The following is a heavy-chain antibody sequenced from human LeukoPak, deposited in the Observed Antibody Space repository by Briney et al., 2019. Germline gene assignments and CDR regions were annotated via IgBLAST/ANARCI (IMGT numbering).Heavy chain of an antibody. D-gene: IGHD5/OR15-5a*01. V-gene: IGHV3-13*01. CDR1: GFNFGDYG. J-gene: IGHJ3*02. Sequence: GGSLRLSCAASGFNFGDYGMGWVRQVPGKGLEWVSAIGIRDDTHYPDSVKGRFTISRENAKNSLYLQMNTLRDGDTAMYYCIRGGIRVSGIDAFDIWGQGTMVTVSS. CDR3: IRGGIRVSGIDAFDI. CDR2: IGIRDDT.